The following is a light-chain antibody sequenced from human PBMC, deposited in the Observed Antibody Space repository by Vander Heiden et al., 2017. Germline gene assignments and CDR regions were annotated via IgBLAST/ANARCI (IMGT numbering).Light chain of an antibody. CDR2: DVS. Sequence: HSALTPPASVSRSPVQSITLSCTGTSSDVGGYNYVSWYQQHPGKAPNLMIYDVSNRPSGVSNRFSGSKSGNTASMTISGLQAEDEADYYCSSYTSSSTVFGGGTKPTVL. CDR3: SSYTSSSTV. J-gene: IGLJ2*01. V-gene: IGLV2-14*01. CDR1: SSDVGGYNY.